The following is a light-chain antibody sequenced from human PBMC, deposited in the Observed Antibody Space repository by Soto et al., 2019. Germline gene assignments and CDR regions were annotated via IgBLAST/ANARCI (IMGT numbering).Light chain of an antibody. CDR3: LHDHNYPWT. CDR1: QVIRND. CDR2: GAS. Sequence: IQMTQSPSSLSASVGDRVTITCRASQVIRNDLGWYQQKPGKAPKLLIYGASNLQSGVPSRFSGSGSGTDFTLTITSLQPGDFATYYCLHDHNYPWTFGQGTKVDIK. J-gene: IGKJ1*01. V-gene: IGKV1-6*01.